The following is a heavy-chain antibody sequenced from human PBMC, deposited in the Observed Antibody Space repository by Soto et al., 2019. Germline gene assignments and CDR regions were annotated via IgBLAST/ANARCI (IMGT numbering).Heavy chain of an antibody. CDR3: ARHPDVARGVFDP. D-gene: IGHD3-10*01. V-gene: IGHV4-39*01. J-gene: IGHJ5*02. Sequence: QPQLQESGPGLVKPSETLSLTCTVSGGSISSSRYYWGWIRQPPGKGLEWIGGIYYSGSTYYNPSLKSRVTISVDTSKNQFSLKLSSVTAADTTVYHCARHPDVARGVFDPRGEGTLVTVSS. CDR2: IYYSGST. CDR1: GGSISSSRYY.